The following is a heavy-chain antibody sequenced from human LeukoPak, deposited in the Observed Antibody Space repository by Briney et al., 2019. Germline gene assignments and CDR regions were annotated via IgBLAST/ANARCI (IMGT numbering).Heavy chain of an antibody. CDR3: ARELWFGELLGHFDY. CDR2: ISSSGSTI. V-gene: IGHV3-48*03. Sequence: GGSPRLSCAASGFTFSSYEMNWVRQAPGKGLEWVSYISSSGSTIYYADSVKGRFTISRDNAKNSLYLQMNSLRAEDTAVYYCARELWFGELLGHFDYWGQGTLVTVSS. CDR1: GFTFSSYE. J-gene: IGHJ4*02. D-gene: IGHD3-10*01.